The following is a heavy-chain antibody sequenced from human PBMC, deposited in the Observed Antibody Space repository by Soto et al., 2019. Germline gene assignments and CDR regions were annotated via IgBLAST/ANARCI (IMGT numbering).Heavy chain of an antibody. CDR1: GGTFSSYA. J-gene: IGHJ6*02. D-gene: IGHD5-18*01. V-gene: IGHV1-69*13. CDR3: ARAEDMDTAMDNYYYYGMDV. Sequence: SVKVSCTASGGTFSSYAISWVRQAPGQGLEWMGGIIPIFGTANYAQKFQGRVTITADESTSTAYMELSSLRSEDTAVYYCARAEDMDTAMDNYYYYGMDVWGQGTTVTVSS. CDR2: IIPIFGTA.